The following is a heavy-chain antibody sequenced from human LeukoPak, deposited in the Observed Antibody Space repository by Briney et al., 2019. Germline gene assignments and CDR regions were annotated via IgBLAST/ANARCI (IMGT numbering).Heavy chain of an antibody. J-gene: IGHJ3*02. CDR2: IYYGGST. D-gene: IGHD2-2*01. Sequence: PSETLSLTCTVSGGSISSYYWSWIRQPPGKGLEWIGYIYYGGSTNYNPSLKSRVTISVDTSKNQFSLKLSSVTAADTAVYYCARGVVVPAALDAFDIWGQGTMVTVSS. V-gene: IGHV4-59*08. CDR1: GGSISSYY. CDR3: ARGVVVPAALDAFDI.